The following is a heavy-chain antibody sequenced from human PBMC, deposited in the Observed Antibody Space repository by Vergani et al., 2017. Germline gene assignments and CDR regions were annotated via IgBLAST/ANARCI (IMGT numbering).Heavy chain of an antibody. CDR2: IYYSGST. CDR1: GGSISSGGYY. CDR3: ARARIRSTVFGVVIIRYAFDI. Sequence: QVQLQESGPGLVKPSQTLSLTCAVSGGSISSGGYYWSWIRQHPGKGLEGIGYIYYSGSTYYNPSLKRRVTISVDTSKNQFSLKLSSVTAADTAVYYCARARIRSTVFGVVIIRYAFDIWGQGKMVTVSS. D-gene: IGHD3-3*01. J-gene: IGHJ3*02. V-gene: IGHV4-31*11.